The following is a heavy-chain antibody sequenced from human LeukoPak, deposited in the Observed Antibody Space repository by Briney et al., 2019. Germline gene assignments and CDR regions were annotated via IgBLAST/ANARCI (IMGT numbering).Heavy chain of an antibody. CDR2: IYYSGST. CDR3: ARDGGGEGYNSYYYYYMDV. D-gene: IGHD5-24*01. J-gene: IGHJ6*03. Sequence: SETLSLTCTVSGGSISSDYWSWMRQPPGKGLESIGYIYYSGSTSYNPSLKSRVNISVDTSKNQFSLKLTSVTAADTAVYYCARDGGGEGYNSYYYYYMDVWGKGTTVTISS. V-gene: IGHV4-59*12. CDR1: GGSISSDY.